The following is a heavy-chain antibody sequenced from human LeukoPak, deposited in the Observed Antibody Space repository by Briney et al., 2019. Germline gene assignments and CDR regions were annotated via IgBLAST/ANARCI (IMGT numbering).Heavy chain of an antibody. CDR1: GVTFSSYG. CDR3: ARVGCSGTDCYPRVYGCDL. D-gene: IGHD2-2*01. J-gene: IGHJ3*01. Sequence: PGGSPRLPCAASGVTFSSYGMHWVRQAPGKGLEGVAFIRYDGSNKYYADSLKGRFTISRDNSKNSVLLQMNTLRAEDTARYYCARVGCSGTDCYPRVYGCDLWGQGTRVSVSS. V-gene: IGHV3-30*02. CDR2: IRYDGSNK.